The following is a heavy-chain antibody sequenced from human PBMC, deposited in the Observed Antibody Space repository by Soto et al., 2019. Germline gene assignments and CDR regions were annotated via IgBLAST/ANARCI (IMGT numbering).Heavy chain of an antibody. Sequence: QAQLQESGPGLVKPLETLSLTCSVSGDSVPNTFWRWIRQPPGKGLEWIGYIFRRGTAETADYNPSLKSRVTMSLDTSKNRVSLQLSSVTAADTAVYYCARDLRGTSAFDIWGQGALVTVSS. CDR3: ARDLRGTSAFDI. V-gene: IGHV4-59*02. CDR1: GDSVPNTF. J-gene: IGHJ3*02. CDR2: IFRRGTAETA.